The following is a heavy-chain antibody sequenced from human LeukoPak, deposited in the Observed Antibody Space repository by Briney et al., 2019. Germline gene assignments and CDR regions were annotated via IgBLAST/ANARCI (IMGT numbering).Heavy chain of an antibody. D-gene: IGHD3-10*01. V-gene: IGHV1-46*01. J-gene: IGHJ4*02. CDR1: GYTFTSYY. Sequence: ASVKVSCKASGYTFTSYYMHWVRQAPGQGLEWMGIINPSSGTTDYAQKFQGRLTTTRDTSTSTVYVELSSLRSEDTAVYYCARDRDTMVRGVIYYWGQGTLVTVSS. CDR2: INPSSGTT. CDR3: ARDRDTMVRGVIYY.